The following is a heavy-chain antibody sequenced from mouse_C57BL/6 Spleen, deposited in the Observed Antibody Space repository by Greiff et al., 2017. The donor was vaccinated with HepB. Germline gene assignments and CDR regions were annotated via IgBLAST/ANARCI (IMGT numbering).Heavy chain of an antibody. V-gene: IGHV1-15*01. CDR1: GYTFTDYE. CDR3: TRWYYGTPHWYFDV. CDR2: IDPETGGT. D-gene: IGHD1-1*01. J-gene: IGHJ1*03. Sequence: VQLQQSGAELVRPGASVTLSCKASGYTFTDYEMHWVKQTPVHGLEWIGAIDPETGGTAYNQKFKGKAILTADKSSSTAYMELRSLTSEDSAVYYCTRWYYGTPHWYFDVWGTGTTVTVSS.